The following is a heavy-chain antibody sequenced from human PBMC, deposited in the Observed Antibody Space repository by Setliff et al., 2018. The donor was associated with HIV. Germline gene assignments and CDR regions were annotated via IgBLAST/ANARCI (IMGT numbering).Heavy chain of an antibody. J-gene: IGHJ4*02. D-gene: IGHD6-6*01. CDR2: FIGCGSGSRT. CDR1: GSTFNFFA. V-gene: IGHV3-23*01. CDR3: ACPPRPTPTPEDY. Sequence: GGSLRLSCTAPGSTFNFFAVSWVRQAPGKGLEWISGFIGCGSGSRTDYVDSVKGRFTISRDNSKNTLYLQMNSLRAEDTAVYYCACPPRPTPTPEDYWGQGTLVTVSS.